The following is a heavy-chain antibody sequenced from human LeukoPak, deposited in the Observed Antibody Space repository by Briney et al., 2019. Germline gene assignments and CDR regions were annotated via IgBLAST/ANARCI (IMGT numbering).Heavy chain of an antibody. J-gene: IGHJ3*02. Sequence: ASVKVSCKASGYTFTGYYMHWVRQAPGQGLEWMGWINPNSGGTNYAQKFQGRVTMTRDTSISTAYMELSRLRSDDTAVYYCARGGDSSGWYGQHAFDIWGQGTMVTVSS. D-gene: IGHD6-19*01. CDR2: INPNSGGT. V-gene: IGHV1-2*02. CDR3: ARGGDSSGWYGQHAFDI. CDR1: GYTFTGYY.